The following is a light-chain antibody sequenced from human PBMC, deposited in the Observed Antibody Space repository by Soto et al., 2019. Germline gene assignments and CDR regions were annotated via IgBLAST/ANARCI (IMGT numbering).Light chain of an antibody. CDR3: QWRRYEPPRLT. J-gene: IGKJ4*01. CDR2: DAS. CDR1: ESIGNY. V-gene: IGKV3-11*01. Sequence: EVVLTQSPATLSLSPGERATLSCRASESIGNYLAWYQQKLGQAPKLLIYDASHRAIGIPGRFSGDGSGTDFKLTISSLKPEDFAVDYCQWRRYEPPRLTFGGGTKVEIK.